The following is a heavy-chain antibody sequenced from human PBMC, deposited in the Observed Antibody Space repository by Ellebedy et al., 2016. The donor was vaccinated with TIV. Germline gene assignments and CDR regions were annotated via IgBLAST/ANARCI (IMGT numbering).Heavy chain of an antibody. V-gene: IGHV1-24*01. Sequence: ASVKVSXKVSGYTLTELSMHWVRQAPGKGLEWMGGFDPEDGETIYAQKFQGRVTMTEDTSTDTAYMELSSLRSEDTAVYYCATGRYSGSYPTYWGQGTLVTVSS. D-gene: IGHD1-26*01. CDR1: GYTLTELS. CDR3: ATGRYSGSYPTY. J-gene: IGHJ4*02. CDR2: FDPEDGET.